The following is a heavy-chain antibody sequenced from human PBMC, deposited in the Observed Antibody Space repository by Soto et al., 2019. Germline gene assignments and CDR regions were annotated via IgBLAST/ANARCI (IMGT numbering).Heavy chain of an antibody. Sequence: EVQLVETGGGLIQPGGSLRLSCEVTGFTVSSNYMSWVRQAPGKGLEWVSVIYSGGTTYSADSVKGRFTISRDDSKNTLYLQMNSLRAEDTAVYYCARAWWSSARLFDPWGQRTLVTVSS. V-gene: IGHV3-53*02. CDR3: ARAWWSSARLFDP. CDR2: IYSGGTT. D-gene: IGHD1-26*01. J-gene: IGHJ5*02. CDR1: GFTVSSNY.